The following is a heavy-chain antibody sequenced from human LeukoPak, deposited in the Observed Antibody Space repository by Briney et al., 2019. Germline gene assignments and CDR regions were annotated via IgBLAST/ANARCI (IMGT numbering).Heavy chain of an antibody. J-gene: IGHJ4*02. CDR3: ATYPAVKYYFDY. V-gene: IGHV1-18*01. CDR2: ISAYNGNT. CDR1: GYTFASYG. Sequence: ASVKVSCKASGYTFASYGISWVRQAPGQGLEWMGWISAYNGNTNYAQKLQGRVTMTEDTSTDTAYMELSSLRSEDTAVYYCATYPAVKYYFDYWGQGTLVTVSS.